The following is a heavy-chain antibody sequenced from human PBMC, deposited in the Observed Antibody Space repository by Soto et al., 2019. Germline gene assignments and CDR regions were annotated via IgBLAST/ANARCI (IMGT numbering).Heavy chain of an antibody. J-gene: IGHJ4*01. V-gene: IGHV4-31*03. CDR1: GGSISSGGYY. Sequence: PSETLSLTCTVSGGSISSGGYYWSWIRQHPGKGLEWIGYIYYSGSTYYNPSLKSRVTISVDTSKNQFSLKLSSVTAADTAVYYCARVAEMATFYFDYWGHGTLVTVSS. D-gene: IGHD5-12*01. CDR3: ARVAEMATFYFDY. CDR2: IYYSGST.